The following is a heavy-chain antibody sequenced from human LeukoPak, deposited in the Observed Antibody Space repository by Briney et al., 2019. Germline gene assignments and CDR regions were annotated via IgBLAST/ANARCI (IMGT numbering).Heavy chain of an antibody. CDR3: ARHGNYYDSSGYYRDFYYYMDV. Sequence: PGGSLRLSCAVSGFTFNDYYMSWIRQAPGKGLELVSNISSSGGTKYYADSVKGRFTISRDNAKNSLYLQMSSLRAEDTAVYYCARHGNYYDSSGYYRDFYYYMDVWGKGTTVTVSS. CDR2: ISSSGGTK. V-gene: IGHV3-11*01. D-gene: IGHD3-22*01. J-gene: IGHJ6*03. CDR1: GFTFNDYY.